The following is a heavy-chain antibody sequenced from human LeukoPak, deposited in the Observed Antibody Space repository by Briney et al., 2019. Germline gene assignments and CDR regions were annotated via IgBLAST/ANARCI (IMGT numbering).Heavy chain of an antibody. Sequence: SETLSLTCTVSGGSINSYYWSWIRQHPGKGLEWIGYIYYSGSTYHNPSLKSRVTVSVDTSKNQFSLKLSSVTAADTAVYYCARDLSLSGGTDYWGQGTLVTVSS. D-gene: IGHD3-10*01. J-gene: IGHJ4*02. V-gene: IGHV4-59*06. CDR1: GGSINSYY. CDR3: ARDLSLSGGTDY. CDR2: IYYSGST.